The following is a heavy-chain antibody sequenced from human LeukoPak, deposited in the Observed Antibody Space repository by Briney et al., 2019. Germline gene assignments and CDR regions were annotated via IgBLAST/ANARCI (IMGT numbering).Heavy chain of an antibody. CDR1: GGSFSGYY. D-gene: IGHD3-10*01. Sequence: PSETLSLTCAVYGGSFSGYYWSWIRQPPGKGLEWIGEINHSGSTNYNPSLKSRVTISVDTSKNQFSLKLSSVTAADTAVYYCARELLLWFGEYDAFDIWGQGTMVTVSS. J-gene: IGHJ3*02. V-gene: IGHV4-34*01. CDR3: ARELLLWFGEYDAFDI. CDR2: INHSGST.